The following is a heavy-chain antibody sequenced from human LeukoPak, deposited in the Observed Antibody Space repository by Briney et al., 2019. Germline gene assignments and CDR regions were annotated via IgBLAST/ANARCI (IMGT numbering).Heavy chain of an antibody. CDR2: IWYDGSNK. D-gene: IGHD3-10*01. J-gene: IGHJ6*04. CDR1: GFTFSSYG. V-gene: IGHV3-33*01. CDR3: ARAIRELWFGEMDV. Sequence: GRSLRLSCAASGFTFSSYGMHWVRQAPGKGLEWVAVIWYDGSNKYYADSVKGRFTISRDNSKNTLYLQMNSLRAEDTAVYYCARAIRELWFGEMDVWGKGTTVTVSS.